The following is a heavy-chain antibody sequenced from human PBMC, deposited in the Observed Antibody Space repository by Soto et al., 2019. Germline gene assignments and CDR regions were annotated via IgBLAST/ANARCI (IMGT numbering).Heavy chain of an antibody. CDR2: VSYDGSFK. Sequence: QVQLVESGGGVVQPGGSLRLSCEASGFTFSKFGIHWVRQAPGKGLEWVAVVSYDGSFKYYADSVKGRFTISRDNSKNTLYLQMTSLRPEDTALSYCAKDSAQLLFDYYYYGMDVWGQGTTVTVSS. J-gene: IGHJ6*02. D-gene: IGHD2-2*01. CDR3: AKDSAQLLFDYYYYGMDV. V-gene: IGHV3-30*18. CDR1: GFTFSKFG.